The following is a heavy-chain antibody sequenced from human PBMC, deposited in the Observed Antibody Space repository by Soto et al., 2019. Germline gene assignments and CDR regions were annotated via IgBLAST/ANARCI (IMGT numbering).Heavy chain of an antibody. V-gene: IGHV1-18*01. CDR1: NYTFTIYG. J-gene: IGHJ4*02. CDR3: ARNWGSASPLDH. Sequence: QVQLVQSGAEVKKPGASVKVSCKTSNYTFTIYGISWVRQAPGQGLEWMGWISAYSGSTDYAQKFQGRVTLTTDTATTTAYLEGRSVRSDDTAVYYCARNWGSASPLDHWGQGTLVTVSS. D-gene: IGHD3-16*01. CDR2: ISAYSGST.